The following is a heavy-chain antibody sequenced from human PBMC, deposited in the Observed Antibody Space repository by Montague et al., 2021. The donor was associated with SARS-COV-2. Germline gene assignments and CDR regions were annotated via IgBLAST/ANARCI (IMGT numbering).Heavy chain of an antibody. D-gene: IGHD4-17*01. CDR1: GGSIISSDHY. CDR3: VRDGDYAPPSGFDV. V-gene: IGHV4-39*07. J-gene: IGHJ6*02. Sequence: SETLSLTCTVSGGSIISSDHYWAWIRQPPGGALEWIGNIFFSGTTCYNLSFQRRITISIDTSKNQFSLKVTPVVAADTAVYYCVRDGDYAPPSGFDVWGHGTTVIVSS. CDR2: IFFSGTT.